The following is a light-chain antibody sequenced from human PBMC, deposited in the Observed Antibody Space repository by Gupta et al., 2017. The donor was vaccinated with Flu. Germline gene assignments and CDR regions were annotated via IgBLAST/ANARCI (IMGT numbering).Light chain of an antibody. V-gene: IGLV2-14*01. CDR3: SSYTSSSTLWV. Sequence: SALTQPASVSGSPGQSITIPCPGTSSDVGGYNYVSWYQQHPGKAPKLMIYEVSNRPSGVSNRFSGSKSGNTASLTISGLQAEDEADYYCSSYTSSSTLWVFGGGTKLTVL. CDR1: SSDVGGYNY. CDR2: EVS. J-gene: IGLJ3*02.